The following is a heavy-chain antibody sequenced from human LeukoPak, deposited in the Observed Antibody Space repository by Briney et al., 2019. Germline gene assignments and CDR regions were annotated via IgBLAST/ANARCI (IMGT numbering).Heavy chain of an antibody. CDR1: GYTFTSYH. V-gene: IGHV1-18*01. D-gene: IGHD3-9*01. Sequence: GASVKVSCKASGYTFTSYHITWVRQAPGQGLDWMGWISPYNGNTHYAQNLQGRVTMTTDTSTNTAYMELRSLRSDDTAVYYCAREAYDILTGYRHYFDYWGQGTLVTVSS. CDR3: AREAYDILTGYRHYFDY. J-gene: IGHJ4*02. CDR2: ISPYNGNT.